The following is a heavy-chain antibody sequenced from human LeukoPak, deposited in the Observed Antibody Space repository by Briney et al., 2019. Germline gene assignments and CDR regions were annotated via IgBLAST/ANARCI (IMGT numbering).Heavy chain of an antibody. J-gene: IGHJ3*02. CDR2: ISYDGSNK. CDR3: ARGDIVVVPAKAFDI. D-gene: IGHD2-2*01. CDR1: GFTFSSYA. Sequence: PGRSLRLSCAASGFTFSSYAMHWVRQAPGRGLEWVAVISYDGSNKYYADSVKGRFTISRDNSKNTLYLQMNSLRAEDTAVYYCARGDIVVVPAKAFDIWGQGTMVTVSS. V-gene: IGHV3-30-3*01.